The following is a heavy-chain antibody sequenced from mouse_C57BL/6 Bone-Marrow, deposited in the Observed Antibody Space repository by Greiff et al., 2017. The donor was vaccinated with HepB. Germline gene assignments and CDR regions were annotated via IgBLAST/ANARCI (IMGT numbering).Heavy chain of an antibody. CDR3: ARPTEYYGSSYGWYFDV. D-gene: IGHD1-1*01. J-gene: IGHJ1*03. CDR2: ISNGGGST. V-gene: IGHV5-12*01. CDR1: GFTFCDYY. Sequence: EVQLVESGGGLVQPGGSLKLSCAASGFTFCDYYMYWVRQTPEKRLEWVAYISNGGGSTYYPDTVKGRFTISRDNAKNTLYLQMSRLKSEDTAMYYCARPTEYYGSSYGWYFDVWGTGTTVTVSS.